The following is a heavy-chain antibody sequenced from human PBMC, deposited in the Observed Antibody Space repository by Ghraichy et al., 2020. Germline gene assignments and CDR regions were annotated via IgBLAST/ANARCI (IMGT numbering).Heavy chain of an antibody. J-gene: IGHJ4*02. V-gene: IGHV4-30-2*01. D-gene: IGHD3-22*01. Sequence: LRLSCAVSGGAISGGSHSWSWIRQPPGKGLEWIGYISYSGSTYYNPSLKSRVTISIDRSKNQFSLNLSSVTAADTAVYYCARGNHYDSSGYYWDYWGQGTLVTVSS. CDR3: ARGNHYDSSGYYWDY. CDR1: GGAISGGSHS. CDR2: ISYSGST.